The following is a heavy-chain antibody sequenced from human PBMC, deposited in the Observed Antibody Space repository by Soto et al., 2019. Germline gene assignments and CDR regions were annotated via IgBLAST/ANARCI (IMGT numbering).Heavy chain of an antibody. CDR3: ARDRWMSRANWFDP. D-gene: IGHD2-2*03. V-gene: IGHV4-59*12. CDR1: GGSIDSYY. J-gene: IGHJ5*02. CDR2: ISDSGTT. Sequence: QVELQQSGPGLVKASETLSLSCTVFGGSIDSYYWSWIRQAPGKGLEWIGHISDSGTTNYNPSLWSRATISVDTSRKLFSLKLSSVTAADTAVYFCARDRWMSRANWFDPWGPGTLVTVSS.